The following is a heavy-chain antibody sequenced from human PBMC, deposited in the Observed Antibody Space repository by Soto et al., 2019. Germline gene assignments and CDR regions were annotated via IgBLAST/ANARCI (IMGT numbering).Heavy chain of an antibody. Sequence: QVQLVQSGAEVKKPGSSVKVSCKASGGTFSSYAISWVRQAPGHGLEWMGGIIPIFGTANYAQKFQGRVTITADESTSTAYMELSSLRSEDTAVYYCARGDLHYDFWSGYSTYYYGMDVWGQGTTVTVSS. D-gene: IGHD3-3*01. CDR1: GGTFSSYA. V-gene: IGHV1-69*01. CDR2: IIPIFGTA. CDR3: ARGDLHYDFWSGYSTYYYGMDV. J-gene: IGHJ6*02.